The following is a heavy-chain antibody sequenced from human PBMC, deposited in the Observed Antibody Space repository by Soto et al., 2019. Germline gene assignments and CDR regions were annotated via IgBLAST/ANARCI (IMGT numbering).Heavy chain of an antibody. V-gene: IGHV3-23*01. Sequence: GGSLRLSCAASGFTFSSYAMSGVRQATGKGLEWVSAISGSGGYTYYADSVKGRFTISRDNSKNTLYLQMNSLRAEDTAVYYCAKGRLAALFDPWGQGTLVTVSS. J-gene: IGHJ5*02. CDR1: GFTFSSYA. CDR3: AKGRLAALFDP. CDR2: ISGSGGYT.